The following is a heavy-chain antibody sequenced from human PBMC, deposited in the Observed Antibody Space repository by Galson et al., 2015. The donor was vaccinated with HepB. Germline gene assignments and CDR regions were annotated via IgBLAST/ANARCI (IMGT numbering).Heavy chain of an antibody. D-gene: IGHD2-2*01. CDR2: IYYSGST. CDR1: GGSLSGSY. V-gene: IGHV4-59*01. Sequence: SETLSLTCTVSGGSLSGSYWSWTRQPPGKGLEWIGYIYYSGSTNYNPSLKSRVTMSLDISKSRFSLKLSSVTAADTAVYYCARSGTSTSWLYYYYGMDVWGQGTTVTVSS. J-gene: IGHJ6*02. CDR3: ARSGTSTSWLYYYYGMDV.